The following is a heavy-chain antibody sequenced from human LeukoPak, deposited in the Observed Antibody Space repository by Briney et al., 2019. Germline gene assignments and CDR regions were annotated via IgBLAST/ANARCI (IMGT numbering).Heavy chain of an antibody. J-gene: IGHJ6*02. CDR1: GFIFNAYW. Sequence: HPGGSLRLSCAASGFIFNAYWMHWVRQAPGTGLEWVAVMSYDESTKYYADSVKGRFTISRDNPRNTLFLQMNSVRAEDTAVYYCARDDQSVTMGRGQVNYYYYGMDVWGQGTTVTVSS. CDR3: ARDDQSVTMGRGQVNYYYYGMDV. V-gene: IGHV3-30*03. CDR2: MSYDESTK. D-gene: IGHD3-10*01.